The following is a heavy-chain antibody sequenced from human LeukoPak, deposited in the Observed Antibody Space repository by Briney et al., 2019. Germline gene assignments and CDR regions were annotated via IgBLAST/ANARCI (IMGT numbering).Heavy chain of an antibody. D-gene: IGHD3-10*01. Sequence: ASVKVSCKASGYTFTGYYLHWVRQAPGQGLEWVVWINPNNGGTNYAQTFQGRVTMTRDTSISTAYMELSRLRSDDTAVYYCARDRPYYYGSGSYYDYWGQGTLVTVSS. CDR3: ARDRPYYYGSGSYYDY. V-gene: IGHV1-2*02. CDR1: GYTFTGYY. CDR2: INPNNGGT. J-gene: IGHJ4*02.